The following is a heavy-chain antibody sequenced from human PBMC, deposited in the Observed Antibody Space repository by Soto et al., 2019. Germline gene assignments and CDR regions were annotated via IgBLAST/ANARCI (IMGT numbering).Heavy chain of an antibody. CDR2: ISSSSSYI. CDR3: ARFKGDSSCSAIHFDY. J-gene: IGHJ4*02. V-gene: IGHV3-21*01. CDR1: GFTFSSYS. Sequence: EVQLVESGGGLVKPGGSLRLSCAASGFTFSSYSMNWVRQAPGKGLEWVSSISSSSSYIYYADSVKGRFTISRDNAKNSQYLQMNSLRAEDTAVDYCARFKGDSSCSAIHFDYWGQGTLVTVSS. D-gene: IGHD6-19*01.